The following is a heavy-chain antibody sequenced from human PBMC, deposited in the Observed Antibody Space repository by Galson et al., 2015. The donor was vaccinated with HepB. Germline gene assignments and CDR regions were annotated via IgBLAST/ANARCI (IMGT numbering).Heavy chain of an antibody. Sequence: SVKVSCKASGYTFTSYDINWVRQATGQGLEWMGWMNPNSGNTGYAQKFQGRVTMTRNTSISTAYMELSSLRSEDTAVYYCAREGYDYIWGSYRRAYWFDPWGQGTLVTVSS. CDR1: GYTFTSYD. CDR2: MNPNSGNT. V-gene: IGHV1-8*01. D-gene: IGHD3-16*02. CDR3: AREGYDYIWGSYRRAYWFDP. J-gene: IGHJ5*02.